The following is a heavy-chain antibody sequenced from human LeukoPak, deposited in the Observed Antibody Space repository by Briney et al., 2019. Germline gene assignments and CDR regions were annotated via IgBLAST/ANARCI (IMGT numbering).Heavy chain of an antibody. Sequence: GGSLRLSCAASGFTFSSYWMHWVRQAPGKGLVWVSRINNYGSSTNYADSVKGRFTISRDNAKNTLYLQMNSLRAEDTAVYYCARVQWGSLVAIDYWGQGTLVTVSS. CDR3: ARVQWGSLVAIDY. CDR2: INNYGSST. D-gene: IGHD5-12*01. J-gene: IGHJ4*02. V-gene: IGHV3-74*01. CDR1: GFTFSSYW.